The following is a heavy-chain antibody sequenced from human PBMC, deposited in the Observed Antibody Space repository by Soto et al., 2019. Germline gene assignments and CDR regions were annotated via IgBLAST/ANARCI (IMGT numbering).Heavy chain of an antibody. D-gene: IGHD4-17*01. Sequence: PRGSLRLSSAASGLTVSNNSISWVRQSPGKGLEWVSLIYSGGSTKYADSVKGRFTISRDNSKNTMYLQMNSLRAEDTAVYYSAALPPTVVTPFQHWRQGT. CDR3: AALPPTVVTPFQH. J-gene: IGHJ1*01. CDR2: IYSGGST. CDR1: GLTVSNNS. V-gene: IGHV3-66*01.